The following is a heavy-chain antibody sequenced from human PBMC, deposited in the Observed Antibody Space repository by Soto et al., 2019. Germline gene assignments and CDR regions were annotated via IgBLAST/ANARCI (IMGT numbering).Heavy chain of an antibody. CDR1: GFTFSSYS. D-gene: IGHD3-16*01. J-gene: IGHJ6*02. Sequence: EVQLVESGGGLVKPGGSLRLSCAASGFTFSSYSMNWVRQAPGKGLEWVSSISSSSSYIYYADSVKGRFTISRDNAKNSLYLQMNSLRAEDRAVYYCARSGGDYGMDVWCQGTAVTVS. V-gene: IGHV3-21*01. CDR3: ARSGGDYGMDV. CDR2: ISSSSSYI.